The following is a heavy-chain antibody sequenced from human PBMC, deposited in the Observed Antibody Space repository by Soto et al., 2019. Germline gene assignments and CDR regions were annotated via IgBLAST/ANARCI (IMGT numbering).Heavy chain of an antibody. CDR3: ARQIVATKTPDH. Sequence: QLQLPESRPGLVKPSETLSLTCTVSGDSMRSYTYYWGWIRRPPGKGLEWIGSIYNSGETYYNPSLKSRVTLFLDTSKNQVSLKLTAVTAADTAVYYCARQIVATKTPDHWGQGSLVTISS. D-gene: IGHD5-12*01. J-gene: IGHJ5*02. CDR2: IYNSGET. CDR1: GDSMRSYTYY. V-gene: IGHV4-39*01.